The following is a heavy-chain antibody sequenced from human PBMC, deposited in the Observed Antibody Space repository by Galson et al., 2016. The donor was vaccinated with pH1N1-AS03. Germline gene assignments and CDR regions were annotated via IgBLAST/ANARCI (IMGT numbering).Heavy chain of an antibody. D-gene: IGHD4-17*01. J-gene: IGHJ6*02. Sequence: SVKVSCKASGYTFTTYGFNWVRQAPGQGLEWMGWISGYNGNTNYAQSLQGRVPMTTDTSTSTAYMELRSLRSDDTAVYYCARDDGPLYYYYGLDVWGQGTTVTVSS. CDR1: GYTFTTYG. V-gene: IGHV1-18*04. CDR3: ARDDGPLYYYYGLDV. CDR2: ISGYNGNT.